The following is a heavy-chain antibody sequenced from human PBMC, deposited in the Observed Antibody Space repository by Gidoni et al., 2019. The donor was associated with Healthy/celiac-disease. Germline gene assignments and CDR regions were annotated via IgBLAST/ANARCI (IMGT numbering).Heavy chain of an antibody. V-gene: IGHV4-34*01. D-gene: IGHD6-6*01. CDR3: ARGRTSSSTYLPYYYYYYGMDV. CDR2: INHSGST. J-gene: IGHJ6*02. Sequence: QVQLQKWGAGLLKPSETLSLTCAVYGGSFSGYYWSWIRQPPGKGLEWIGEINHSGSTNYNPSLKSRVTISVDTSKNQFSLKLSSVTAADTAVYYCARGRTSSSTYLPYYYYYYGMDVWGQGTTVTVSS. CDR1: GGSFSGYY.